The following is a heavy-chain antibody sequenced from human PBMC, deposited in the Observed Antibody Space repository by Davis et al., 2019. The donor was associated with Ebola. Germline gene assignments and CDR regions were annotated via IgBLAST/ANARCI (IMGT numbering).Heavy chain of an antibody. CDR3: AREIVGATTGFDY. V-gene: IGHV4-59*01. J-gene: IGHJ4*02. D-gene: IGHD1-26*01. CDR2: IHYSGST. CDR1: GGSISSYY. Sequence: MPSETLSLTCTVSGGSISSYYWSWIRQPPGKGLEWIGYIHYSGSTNYNPSLKSRVTISVDTSKNQFSLKLSSVTAADTAVYYCAREIVGATTGFDYWGQGTLVTVSS.